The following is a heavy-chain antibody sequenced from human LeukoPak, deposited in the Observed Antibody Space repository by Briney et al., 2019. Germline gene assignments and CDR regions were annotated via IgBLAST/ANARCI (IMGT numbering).Heavy chain of an antibody. CDR3: ARRAGAYSHPYDY. J-gene: IGHJ4*02. Sequence: SVKVSCKASGGTFNSYAISWVRQAPGQGLEWMGGIIPIFGTTNYAQKFQGRVTITADKSTSTAYMELSSLRSDDTAVYYCARRAGAYSHPYDYWGQGTLVTVSS. D-gene: IGHD4/OR15-4a*01. CDR2: IIPIFGTT. CDR1: GGTFNSYA. V-gene: IGHV1-69*06.